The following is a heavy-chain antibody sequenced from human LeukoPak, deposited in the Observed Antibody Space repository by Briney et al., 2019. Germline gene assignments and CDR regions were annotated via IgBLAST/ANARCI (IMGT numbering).Heavy chain of an antibody. CDR3: AELGITMIGGV. CDR2: IKQDGSEE. D-gene: IGHD3-10*02. J-gene: IGHJ6*04. CDR1: GFSSGNNW. Sequence: GGSLRLSCAASGFSSGNNWMSWVRQAPGKGLEWVASIKQDGSEEYYVDSVRGRFTISRDNAKNSLYLQMNSLRAEDTAVYYCAELGITMIGGVWGKGTTVTISS. V-gene: IGHV3-7*01.